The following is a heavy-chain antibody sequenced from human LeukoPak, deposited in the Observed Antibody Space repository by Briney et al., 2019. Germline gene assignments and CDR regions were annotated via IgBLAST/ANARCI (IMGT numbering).Heavy chain of an antibody. CDR1: GGSISSSNW. Sequence: SGTLSLTCAVSGGSISSSNWWSWVRQPPGKGLEWIGEIYHSGSTNYNPSLKSRVTISVDKSKNQFSLKLGSVTAADTAVYYCATRYDFWSGYYHFDYWGQGTLVTVSS. V-gene: IGHV4-4*02. CDR3: ATRYDFWSGYYHFDY. CDR2: IYHSGST. J-gene: IGHJ4*02. D-gene: IGHD3/OR15-3a*01.